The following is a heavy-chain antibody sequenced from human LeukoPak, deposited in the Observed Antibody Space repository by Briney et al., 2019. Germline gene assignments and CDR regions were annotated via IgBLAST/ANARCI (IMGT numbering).Heavy chain of an antibody. CDR1: GFTFSSYW. V-gene: IGHV3-7*01. CDR3: ARYASDLAVAGTLDY. Sequence: GGSLRLSCAAYGFTFSSYWMSWVRQAPGKGLEWVANIKQDGSEKYYVDSVKGRFTISRDNAKNSLYLQMNSLRAEDTAVYYCARYASDLAVAGTLDYWGQGTLVTVSS. J-gene: IGHJ4*02. CDR2: IKQDGSEK. D-gene: IGHD6-19*01.